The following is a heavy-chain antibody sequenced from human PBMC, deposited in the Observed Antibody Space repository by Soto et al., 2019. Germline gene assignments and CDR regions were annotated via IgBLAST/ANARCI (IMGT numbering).Heavy chain of an antibody. CDR3: AGSGYYYYYGMDV. V-gene: IGHV4-59*01. D-gene: IGHD3-3*01. CDR2: IYYSGST. J-gene: IGHJ6*02. Sequence: PSETLSLTCTVSGGSISSYYWSWIRQPPGKGLEWIGYIYYSGSTNYNPSLKSRVTISVDTSKNQFSLKLSSVTAADTAVYYCAGSGYYYYYGMDVWGQGTLVTVSS. CDR1: GGSISSYY.